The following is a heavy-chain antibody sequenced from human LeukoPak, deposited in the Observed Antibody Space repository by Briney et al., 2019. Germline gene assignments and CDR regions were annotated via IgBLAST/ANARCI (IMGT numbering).Heavy chain of an antibody. J-gene: IGHJ2*01. V-gene: IGHV3-73*01. CDR2: IRSKANSYAT. Sequence: PGGFLRLSCAASGFTFSGSAMHWVRQASGKGLEWVGRIRSKANSYATAYAASVKGRFTISRDDSKNTAYLQMNSLKTEDTAVYYCTTYSSNRYWYFDLWGRGTLVTVSS. CDR3: TTYSSNRYWYFDL. CDR1: GFTFSGSA. D-gene: IGHD6-13*01.